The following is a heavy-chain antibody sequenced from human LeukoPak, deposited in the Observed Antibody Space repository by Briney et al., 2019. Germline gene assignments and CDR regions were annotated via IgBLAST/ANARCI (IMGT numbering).Heavy chain of an antibody. J-gene: IGHJ4*02. V-gene: IGHV3-21*01. Sequence: GGSLRLSCAASGFTFSSYSMNWVRQAPGKGLEWVSSISSSSSYIYYADSVKGRFTISRDNAKNSLYLQMNSLRAGDTAVYYCARDSPEMADYWGQGTLVTVSS. D-gene: IGHD5-24*01. CDR1: GFTFSSYS. CDR2: ISSSSSYI. CDR3: ARDSPEMADY.